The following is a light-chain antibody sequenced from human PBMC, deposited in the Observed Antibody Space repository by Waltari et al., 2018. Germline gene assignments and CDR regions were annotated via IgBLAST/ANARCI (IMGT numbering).Light chain of an antibody. Sequence: EVVMTQSPATLSVSPGGRATLSCRASQSIATNLACYQQRRGQAPKLLIFDASTRATSSSGRFSGSGSGTEFTLTISSLQSEDSAVYYCQQYNRWPPITFGQGTRLEIK. CDR2: DAS. V-gene: IGKV3-15*01. J-gene: IGKJ5*01. CDR3: QQYNRWPPIT. CDR1: QSIATN.